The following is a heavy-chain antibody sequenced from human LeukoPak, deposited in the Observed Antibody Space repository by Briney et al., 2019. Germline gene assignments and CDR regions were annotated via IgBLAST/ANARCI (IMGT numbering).Heavy chain of an antibody. Sequence: GGALRLSCADSGFTFSHYAMHWVRQAPGKGLEWVSVISFGGSNKYYADSVKGPFTISRDNFKNTLYLHMNSLRPEDTAVYYCAREDYGAHHFDYWGQGTLGTVSS. V-gene: IGHV3-30-3*01. CDR2: ISFGGSNK. J-gene: IGHJ4*02. CDR1: GFTFSHYA. CDR3: AREDYGAHHFDY. D-gene: IGHD4-17*01.